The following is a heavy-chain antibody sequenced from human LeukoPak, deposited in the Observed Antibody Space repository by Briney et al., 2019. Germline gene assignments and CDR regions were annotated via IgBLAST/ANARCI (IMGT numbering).Heavy chain of an antibody. CDR1: GFTFSSYW. Sequence: GGPLRLSCAASGFTFSSYWMTWLRQASGKGLEWVANINQDGSEKYYVDSVRGRFTISRDNAKNSLYLQMNSLRVEDTALYYCAVSSSSSGAGGIWGQGTLVTVSS. D-gene: IGHD6-6*01. CDR3: AVSSSSSGAGGI. CDR2: INQDGSEK. V-gene: IGHV3-7*01. J-gene: IGHJ4*02.